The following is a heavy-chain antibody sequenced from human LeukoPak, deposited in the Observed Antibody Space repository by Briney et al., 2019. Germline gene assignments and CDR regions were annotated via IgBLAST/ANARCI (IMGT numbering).Heavy chain of an antibody. Sequence: GASVKVSCKASGYTFTSYDINWVRQATGQGLEWMGWMNPNSGNTGYAQKFQGRVTMTRNTSISTAYMELSSLRSDDTAVYYCAREEYQLLFPGGNWFDPWGQGTLVTVSS. J-gene: IGHJ5*02. CDR3: AREEYQLLFPGGNWFDP. V-gene: IGHV1-8*01. CDR1: GYTFTSYD. CDR2: MNPNSGNT. D-gene: IGHD2-2*01.